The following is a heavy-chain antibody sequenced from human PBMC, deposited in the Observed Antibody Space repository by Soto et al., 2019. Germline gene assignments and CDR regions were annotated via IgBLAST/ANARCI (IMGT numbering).Heavy chain of an antibody. Sequence: GASVKVSCKASGGTFSSYAISWVRQAPGQGLEWMGGIIPIFGTANYAQKFQGRVTITADESTSTAYMELSSLRSEDTAVYYCAREAPGMVRGVKRGWFDPWGQGTLVTV. CDR2: IIPIFGTA. D-gene: IGHD3-10*01. V-gene: IGHV1-69*13. CDR3: AREAPGMVRGVKRGWFDP. J-gene: IGHJ5*02. CDR1: GGTFSSYA.